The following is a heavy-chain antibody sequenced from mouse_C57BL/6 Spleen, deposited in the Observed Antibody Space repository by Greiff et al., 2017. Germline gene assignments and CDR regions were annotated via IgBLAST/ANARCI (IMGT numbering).Heavy chain of an antibody. J-gene: IGHJ2*01. V-gene: IGHV5-4*03. Sequence: EVKLVESGGGLVKPGGSLKLSCAASGFTFSSYAMSWVRQTPEKRLEWVATISDGGSYTYYPDNVKGRFTISRDNAKNNLYLQMSHLKSEDTAMYYCARRSRAFDYWGQGTTLTVSS. D-gene: IGHD3-3*01. CDR1: GFTFSSYA. CDR2: ISDGGSYT. CDR3: ARRSRAFDY.